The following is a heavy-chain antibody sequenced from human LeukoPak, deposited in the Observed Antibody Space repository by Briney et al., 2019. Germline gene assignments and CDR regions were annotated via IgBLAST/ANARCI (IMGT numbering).Heavy chain of an antibody. CDR2: ISYDGSNK. Sequence: GGSLRLSCAASGFTFSSYAMHWVRQAPGKGLEWVAVISYDGSNKYYADSVKGRFTISRDNSKNTLYLQMNSLRAEDTAVYYCARDLRSSGSQHNYYYGMDVWGQGTTVTVSS. CDR1: GFTFSSYA. CDR3: ARDLRSSGSQHNYYYGMDV. D-gene: IGHD3-22*01. V-gene: IGHV3-30*03. J-gene: IGHJ6*02.